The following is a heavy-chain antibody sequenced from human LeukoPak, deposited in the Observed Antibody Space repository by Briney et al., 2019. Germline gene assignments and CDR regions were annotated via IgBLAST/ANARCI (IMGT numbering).Heavy chain of an antibody. D-gene: IGHD4-17*01. V-gene: IGHV1-69*13. CDR3: ARVDGDYWGSPISFDY. Sequence: GASVNVSCKASGGTFSSYAIIWVRQAPGQGLEWMGMIIPIFNTANYAQKFQGRVTITADESTSTAYMELSSLTSEDTAVYYCARVDGDYWGSPISFDYWGQGTLVTVSS. CDR2: IIPIFNTA. CDR1: GGTFSSYA. J-gene: IGHJ4*02.